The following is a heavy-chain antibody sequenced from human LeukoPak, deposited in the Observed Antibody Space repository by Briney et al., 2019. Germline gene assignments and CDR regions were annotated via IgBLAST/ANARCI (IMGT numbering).Heavy chain of an antibody. Sequence: GESLKISCKGSGYTFTNYWIGWVRQMSGKGLEWMGIIYPGNSETRYYPSFQGQVTISADKSINTAYLQWSSLKASDTAIYYCARLYISSSGGDYWGQGTLVTVSS. V-gene: IGHV5-51*01. J-gene: IGHJ4*02. D-gene: IGHD3-3*02. CDR1: GYTFTNYW. CDR3: ARLYISSSGGDY. CDR2: IYPGNSET.